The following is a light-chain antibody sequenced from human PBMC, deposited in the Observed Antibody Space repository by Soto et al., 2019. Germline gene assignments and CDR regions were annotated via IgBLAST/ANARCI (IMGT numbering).Light chain of an antibody. Sequence: DIQMTHSPSSLSAFVGDRAAITCRASQSISTYLNWYQQKSGKALKLLIYNASNLQTGVPSRFSGSGSGTDFTLTISSLQPEDFAIYYCQQSYSTPPITFGQGTRLEIK. CDR1: QSISTY. CDR3: QQSYSTPPIT. J-gene: IGKJ5*01. CDR2: NAS. V-gene: IGKV1-39*01.